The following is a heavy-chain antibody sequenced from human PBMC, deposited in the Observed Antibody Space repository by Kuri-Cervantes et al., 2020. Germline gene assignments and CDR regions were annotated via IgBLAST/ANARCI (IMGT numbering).Heavy chain of an antibody. J-gene: IGHJ4*02. CDR1: GGSISSGGYS. Sequence: SQTLSLTCAVSGGSISSGGYSWSWIRQPPGKGLEWIGYIYHSGSTYYNPSLKSRVTISVDRSKNQFSLKLSSVTAADPAVYYCARGRHPRITIFGVVIRAALHIDYWGQGTLVTVSS. D-gene: IGHD3-3*01. CDR2: IYHSGST. CDR3: ARGRHPRITIFGVVIRAALHIDY. V-gene: IGHV4-30-2*01.